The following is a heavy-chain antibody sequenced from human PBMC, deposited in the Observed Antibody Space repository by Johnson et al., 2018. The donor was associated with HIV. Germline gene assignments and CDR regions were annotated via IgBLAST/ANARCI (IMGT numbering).Heavy chain of an antibody. CDR1: GFTFRNYA. Sequence: QLVESGGGVVQPGRSLRLSCTASGFTFRNYAMHWVRQAPGKGLEGVAVIRYDGRKKYYADSVKGRFTISRDNSKNTLYLQMDSLIAEDTAVYYFAMSMTTVTVAFDIWGQGTMVTVSS. CDR3: AMSMTTVTVAFDI. V-gene: IGHV3-30*04. J-gene: IGHJ3*02. CDR2: IRYDGRKK. D-gene: IGHD4-17*01.